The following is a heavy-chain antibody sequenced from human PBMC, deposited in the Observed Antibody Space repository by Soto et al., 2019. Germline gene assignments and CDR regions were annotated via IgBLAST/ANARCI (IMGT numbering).Heavy chain of an antibody. V-gene: IGHV1-46*01. CDR2: INPSAGGT. CDR3: ARNPRAAAEVLFDY. CDR1: GYIFTSYY. Sequence: QVQLVQSGAEVKKPGASVKVSCKASGYIFTSYYMHWVRQAPGQGLEWMGIINPSAGGTSYKQKFQGRVTMTRDTSTSTVYMELSSLSSEDTAVYYCARNPRAAAEVLFDYWGQGTLVTVSS. J-gene: IGHJ4*02. D-gene: IGHD6-13*01.